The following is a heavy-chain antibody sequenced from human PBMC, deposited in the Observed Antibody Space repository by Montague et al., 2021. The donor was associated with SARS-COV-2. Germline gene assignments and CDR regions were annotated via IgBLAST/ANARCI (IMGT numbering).Heavy chain of an antibody. V-gene: IGHV4-59*11. Sequence: SETLSLTCTVSGGSISSHYWAWIRQPPGKGLEWIAYIYYSGSTNSNPSLKSRVTMSVDTSKNQFSLRLNSVTAADTAVYYCARHPSGYSYFNCLDLWGKGTTVTVSS. CDR1: GGSISSHY. CDR2: IYYSGST. D-gene: IGHD3-10*01. J-gene: IGHJ6*03. CDR3: ARHPSGYSYFNCLDL.